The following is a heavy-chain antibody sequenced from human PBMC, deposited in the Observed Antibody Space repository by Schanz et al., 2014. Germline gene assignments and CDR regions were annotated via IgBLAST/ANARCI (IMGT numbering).Heavy chain of an antibody. D-gene: IGHD3-10*01. J-gene: IGHJ4*02. V-gene: IGHV3-33*08. CDR2: IGYDGSEK. Sequence: QVYLVESGGDLVKPGGSLRLSCAASGFTFSGYSMNWVRQAPGKGLEWVANIGYDGSEKYYVDSVKGRFTISRDNSKDTLYLQMSGLTPEDTAVYYCARGPIPIQGVPMDFWGQGTLVTVSS. CDR3: ARGPIPIQGVPMDF. CDR1: GFTFSGYS.